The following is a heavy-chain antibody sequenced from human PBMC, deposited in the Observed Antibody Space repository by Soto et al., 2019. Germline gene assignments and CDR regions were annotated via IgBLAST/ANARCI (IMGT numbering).Heavy chain of an antibody. CDR2: ISWNSGSV. CDR1: GFTFDDYA. Sequence: GGSLRLSCAASGFTFDDYAMHLVRQAPGKGLEWVSGISWNSGSVGSADSVKGRFTISRDNAKNSLYLQMNSLRVEDTALYYCAKATTATLVGASFEYWGEGTLVTVSS. D-gene: IGHD1-26*01. J-gene: IGHJ4*02. CDR3: AKATTATLVGASFEY. V-gene: IGHV3-9*01.